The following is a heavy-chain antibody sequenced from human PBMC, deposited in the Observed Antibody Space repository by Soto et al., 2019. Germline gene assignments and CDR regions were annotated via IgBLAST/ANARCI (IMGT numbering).Heavy chain of an antibody. CDR3: ARSQGGSSSLDIYYYYYYGMDV. Sequence: GASVKVSCKAPGGTFSTHAISRGRPAPGQGPEWMGGVIPIFGTPKYAQKFQGRVTITADESTSTGYMELRSLRSEDTAVYYCARSQGGSSSLDIYYYYYYGMDVWGQGTTVTVSS. CDR1: GGTFSTHA. V-gene: IGHV1-69*13. J-gene: IGHJ6*02. D-gene: IGHD2-15*01. CDR2: VIPIFGTP.